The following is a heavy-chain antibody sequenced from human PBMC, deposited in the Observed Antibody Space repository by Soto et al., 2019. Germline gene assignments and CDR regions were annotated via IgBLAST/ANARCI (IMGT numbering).Heavy chain of an antibody. CDR2: IHDSGST. V-gene: IGHV4-4*02. D-gene: IGHD3-9*01. Sequence: QVQLQESGPGLVKPSGTLSLTCAVSGASIGTSNWWSWVRQSPGKGLEWIGEIHDSGSTTYNPSLKSRVPISLDKSKNQFSLNVSSVTAADTAVSYCARLQTYDIVTKSDYWGQGSLVTVSS. CDR3: ARLQTYDIVTKSDY. CDR1: GASIGTSNW. J-gene: IGHJ4*02.